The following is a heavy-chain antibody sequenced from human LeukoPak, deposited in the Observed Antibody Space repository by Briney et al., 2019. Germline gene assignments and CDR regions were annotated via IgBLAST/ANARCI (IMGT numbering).Heavy chain of an antibody. Sequence: ASVKVSCNASGYTFTSYYMHWVRQAPGQGLEWMGIINPSGGSTSYAQKFQGRVTMTRDMSTSTVYMELSSLRSEDTAVYYCARTQDTHRAHWYFDLWGRGTLVTVSS. D-gene: IGHD3-16*02. CDR3: ARTQDTHRAHWYFDL. J-gene: IGHJ2*01. CDR1: GYTFTSYY. CDR2: INPSGGST. V-gene: IGHV1-46*01.